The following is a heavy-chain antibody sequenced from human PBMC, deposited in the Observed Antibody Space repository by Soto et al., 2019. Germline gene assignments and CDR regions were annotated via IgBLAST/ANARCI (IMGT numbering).Heavy chain of an antibody. D-gene: IGHD1-1*01. CDR3: ARVERGTATTVVDALDI. V-gene: IGHV4-34*01. J-gene: IGHJ3*02. CDR1: GGSVNSGNYY. Sequence: QVQLQPWGAGLLKPSETLSLTCAVYGGSVNSGNYYWSWIRKTPGKGLEWIGEMSHSGGTHFNPSLQSRVTISVDTSKNQFFLKMSSVTAADTALYYCARVERGTATTVVDALDIWGPGTLVTVSS. CDR2: MSHSGGT.